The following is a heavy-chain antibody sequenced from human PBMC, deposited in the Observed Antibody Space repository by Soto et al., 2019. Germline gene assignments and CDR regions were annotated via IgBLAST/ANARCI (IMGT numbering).Heavy chain of an antibody. CDR3: AKGVELDV. CDR2: IGDSGAST. Sequence: EVLLLESGGGLVQPGGSLRLSCEASGFSFSSFAMNWVRQAPGKGLEWVSAIGDSGASTYYADSVKGRFTISRDNSRNTLYLQLNRLRAEDTAVYYCAKGVELDVGGNGTTVSVSS. J-gene: IGHJ6*04. CDR1: GFSFSSFA. V-gene: IGHV3-23*01. D-gene: IGHD1-26*01.